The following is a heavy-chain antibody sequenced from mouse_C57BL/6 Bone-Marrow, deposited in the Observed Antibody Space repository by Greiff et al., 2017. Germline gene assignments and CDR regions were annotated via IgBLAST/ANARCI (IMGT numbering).Heavy chain of an antibody. Sequence: QVQLQQPGAELVKPGASVKLSCKASGYTFTSYWMHWVKQRPGQGLEWIGMIHPNSGSTNYNEKFKSKATLTVDKSSSTAYMQLSSLTSEDSAVYYCARSYYCNYAAWFAYWGQGTLVTVSA. D-gene: IGHD2-10*01. CDR2: IHPNSGST. V-gene: IGHV1-64*01. CDR3: ARSYYCNYAAWFAY. J-gene: IGHJ3*01. CDR1: GYTFTSYW.